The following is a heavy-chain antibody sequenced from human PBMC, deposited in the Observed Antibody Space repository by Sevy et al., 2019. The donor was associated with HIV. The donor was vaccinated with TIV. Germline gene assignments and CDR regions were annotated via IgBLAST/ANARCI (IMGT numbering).Heavy chain of an antibody. CDR3: AKHYIHDIADGWYFDL. CDR2: ISGGGGGT. Sequence: GGSLRLSCAASGFTFNNYAMSWVRQAPGKGLEGKGLEWVSTISGGGGGTDYADFVRGRFTISRDNSKNRLYLQVNSLGVEDTAVYYCAKHYIHDIADGWYFDLWVRGTLVTVSS. V-gene: IGHV3-23*01. CDR1: GFTFNNYA. J-gene: IGHJ2*01. D-gene: IGHD6-13*01.